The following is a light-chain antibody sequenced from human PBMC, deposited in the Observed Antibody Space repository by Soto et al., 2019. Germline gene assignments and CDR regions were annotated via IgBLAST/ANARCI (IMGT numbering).Light chain of an antibody. CDR1: SSDVGRYNY. CDR3: NSYAGGDWV. Sequence: QSVLTQPPSASGSLGQSVTIPCTGTSSDVGRYNYVSWYQQHPGKVPKLLIYEVSNRPSGVPDRFSGSKSGNTASLTVSGLQAEDEADYYCNSYAGGDWVFGVGTKLTV. J-gene: IGLJ3*02. CDR2: EVS. V-gene: IGLV2-8*01.